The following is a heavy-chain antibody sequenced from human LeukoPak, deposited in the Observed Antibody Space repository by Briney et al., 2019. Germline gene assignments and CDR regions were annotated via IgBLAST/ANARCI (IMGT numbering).Heavy chain of an antibody. CDR2: INHSGST. CDR1: GGSFSGYY. D-gene: IGHD3-16*02. CDR3: ARRRYFDY. V-gene: IGHV4-34*01. J-gene: IGHJ4*02. Sequence: PSETLSLTCAVYGGSFSGYYWSWIRQPPGKGLEWIGEINHSGSTNYNPSLKGRVTISVDTSKNQFSLKLSSVTAADTAVYYRARRRYFDYWGQGTLVTVSS.